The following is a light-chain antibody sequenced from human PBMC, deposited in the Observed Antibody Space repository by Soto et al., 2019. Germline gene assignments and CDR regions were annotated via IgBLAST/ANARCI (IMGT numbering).Light chain of an antibody. J-gene: IGKJ5*01. CDR2: DAS. Sequence: IVLTQSPATLSLSPGERATLSCRASQSVSSYLAWYQHKPGKAPRLLIYDASNRATGIPARFSGSGSGTDFTLTSSSLEHEDFALYYCQQSSNWPSFGQGTRLEIK. CDR3: QQSSNWPS. CDR1: QSVSSY. V-gene: IGKV3-11*01.